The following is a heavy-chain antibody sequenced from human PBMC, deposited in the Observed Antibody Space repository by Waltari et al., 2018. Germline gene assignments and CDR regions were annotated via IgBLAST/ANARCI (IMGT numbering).Heavy chain of an antibody. CDR3: AKDNEQWPHAFDH. CDR1: GFTFDQYA. D-gene: IGHD6-19*01. CDR2: ISWNSGSV. Sequence: EVQLVESGGGSVQPGGSLRLSCAASGFTFDQYAMHWVRQVPGKGLGWVLGISWNSGSVDYADSGKGRFTISRDNAKNSVHLQMYNLRTEDTGLYYCAKDNEQWPHAFDHWGQGTPVTVSS. J-gene: IGHJ4*02. V-gene: IGHV3-9*01.